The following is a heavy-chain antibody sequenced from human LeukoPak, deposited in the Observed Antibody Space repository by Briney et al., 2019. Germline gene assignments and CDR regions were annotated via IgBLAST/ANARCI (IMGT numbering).Heavy chain of an antibody. CDR1: GYTFTSYY. D-gene: IGHD1-26*01. V-gene: IGHV1-46*01. J-gene: IGHJ1*01. CDR2: INPSGGST. Sequence: GASVKVSCKASGYTFTSYYMHWVRQAPGQGLEWMGIINPSGGSTSYAQKFQGRVTMTRDTSTSTVYMELSCLRSEDTAVYYCATTKRSFTVVGYFQHWGQGTLVTVSS. CDR3: ATTKRSFTVVGYFQH.